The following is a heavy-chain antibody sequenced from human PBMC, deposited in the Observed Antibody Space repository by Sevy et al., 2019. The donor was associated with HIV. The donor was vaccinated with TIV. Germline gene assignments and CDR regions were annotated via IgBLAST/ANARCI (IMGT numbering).Heavy chain of an antibody. CDR1: GFTFSKYS. CDR3: AREGCTKPHDY. V-gene: IGHV3-23*01. D-gene: IGHD2-8*01. CDR2: LSFGWGEI. J-gene: IGHJ4*02. Sequence: GGSLRLPCAASGFTFSKYSMSWVRQPPGKGLEWVSTLSFGWGEINYADSVKGRFTISRDNSKSSVYLQMNNLRPEDTAVYYCAREGCTKPHDYWGQGTLVTVSS.